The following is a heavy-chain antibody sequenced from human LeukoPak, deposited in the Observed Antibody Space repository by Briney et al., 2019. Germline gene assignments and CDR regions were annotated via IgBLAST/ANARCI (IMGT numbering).Heavy chain of an antibody. CDR2: ISSSSSYK. D-gene: IGHD3-22*01. V-gene: IGHV3-21*01. Sequence: GGSLRLSCAASGFTFSSYSMNWVRQAPGKGLEWVSSISSSSSYKYYADSVKGRFTISRDNAKNLLYLQMNSLRAGDTAVYYCARDLAATYYYDSSGYSQPGYWGQGTLVTVSS. CDR1: GFTFSSYS. J-gene: IGHJ4*02. CDR3: ARDLAATYYYDSSGYSQPGY.